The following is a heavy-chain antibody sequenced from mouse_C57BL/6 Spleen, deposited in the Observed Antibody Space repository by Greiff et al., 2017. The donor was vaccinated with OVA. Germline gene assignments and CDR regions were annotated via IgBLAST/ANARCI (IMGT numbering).Heavy chain of an antibody. Sequence: VQLQESGPGLVAPSQSLSITCTVSGFSLTSYAISWVRQPPGKGLEWLGVIWTGGGTNYNSALKSRLSISKDNSKSQVFLKMNSLQTDDTARYYCARPIYYDYDYYAMDYWGQGTSVTVSS. CDR2: IWTGGGT. CDR3: ARPIYYDYDYYAMDY. J-gene: IGHJ4*01. CDR1: GFSLTSYA. D-gene: IGHD2-4*01. V-gene: IGHV2-9-1*01.